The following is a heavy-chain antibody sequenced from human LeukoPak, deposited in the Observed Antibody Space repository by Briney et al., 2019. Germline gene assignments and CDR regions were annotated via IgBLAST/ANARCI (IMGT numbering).Heavy chain of an antibody. CDR2: ISSSSTI. CDR1: GFTFSSYS. J-gene: IGHJ4*02. Sequence: GGSLRLSCAASGFTFSSYSMNWVRQAPGKGREWVSYISSSSTIYYADSVKAPFTISRHNAKNSLYLQMNSLRDEDTAVYYCARHSDTAMAYWGQGTLVTVSS. V-gene: IGHV3-48*02. D-gene: IGHD5-18*01. CDR3: ARHSDTAMAY.